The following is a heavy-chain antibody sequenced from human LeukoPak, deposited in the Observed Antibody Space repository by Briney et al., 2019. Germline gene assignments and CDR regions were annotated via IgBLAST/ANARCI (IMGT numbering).Heavy chain of an antibody. J-gene: IGHJ4*02. CDR3: ARRGTVTTPFDY. D-gene: IGHD4-11*01. CDR2: TYYRSKWIS. CDR1: GDSVSSNSAA. Sequence: SQTLSLTCAISGDSVSSNSAAWNWVRQSPSRGLEWLRRTYYRSKWISDYALSVKSRITINADTSKNQFSLQLNSVTPEDTAVYYCARRGTVTTPFDYWGQGILVTVSS. V-gene: IGHV6-1*01.